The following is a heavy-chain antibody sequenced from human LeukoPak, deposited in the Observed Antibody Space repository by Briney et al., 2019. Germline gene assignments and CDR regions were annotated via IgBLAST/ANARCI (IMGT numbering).Heavy chain of an antibody. CDR3: ACLTTADAFDI. CDR2: FYNSGST. CDR1: GGSINTYY. J-gene: IGHJ3*02. V-gene: IGHV4-59*01. Sequence: PSETLSLTCGVSGGSINTYYWSWIRQPPGKRLEWIAYFYNSGSTNYNPSLKSRVTISLDTSKNQFSLKLSSVTAEDTAVYYCACLTTADAFDIWGQGTMVTVSS. D-gene: IGHD3-22*01.